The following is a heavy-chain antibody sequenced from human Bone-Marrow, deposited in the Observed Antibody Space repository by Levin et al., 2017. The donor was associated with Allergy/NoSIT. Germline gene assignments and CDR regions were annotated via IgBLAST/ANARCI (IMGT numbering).Heavy chain of an antibody. D-gene: IGHD2-21*01. CDR3: VRDKKIAVGREVQAWTFDV. CDR2: IYHGGTI. J-gene: IGHJ3*01. V-gene: IGHV4/OR15-8*01. Sequence: SQTLSLTCVVSGDSITSENWWNWVRQAPGKGLEWIGEIYHGGTINYNPSLKDRVTISVDKSKNQLSLYVNSVTAADTAVYYCVRDKKIAVGREVQAWTFDVWGQGTMVIVSS. CDR1: GDSITSENW.